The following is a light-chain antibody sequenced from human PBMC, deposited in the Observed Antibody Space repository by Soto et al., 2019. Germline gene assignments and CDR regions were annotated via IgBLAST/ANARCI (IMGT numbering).Light chain of an antibody. V-gene: IGKV3-20*01. J-gene: IGKJ1*01. CDR2: GAS. CDR3: QQYGSSPRT. CDR1: QIISSGH. Sequence: EIVLTQSPGTLSLAPGDRATLSCRASQIISSGHLAWYAQNPGQAPRLLIYGASFRATAIPDRFSGSGSGTDLTITISRLQPEDFEVYYCQQYGSSPRTFGQGTKVDIK.